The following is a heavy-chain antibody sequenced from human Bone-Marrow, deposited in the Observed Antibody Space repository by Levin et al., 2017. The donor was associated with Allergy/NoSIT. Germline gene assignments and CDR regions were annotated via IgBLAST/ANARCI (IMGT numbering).Heavy chain of an antibody. CDR2: IIPILGVT. Sequence: GASVKVSCKTAGGTPESYTFHWVRQAPGQGLEWMGRIIPILGVTDHAQKFQGKVAISADISTNTVYMDLSSLTSEDTAVYFCAGGLRGIIQYYGMDVWGQGTTVTVSS. CDR3: AGGLRGIIQYYGMDV. D-gene: IGHD3-16*02. V-gene: IGHV1-69*02. CDR1: GGTPESYT. J-gene: IGHJ6*02.